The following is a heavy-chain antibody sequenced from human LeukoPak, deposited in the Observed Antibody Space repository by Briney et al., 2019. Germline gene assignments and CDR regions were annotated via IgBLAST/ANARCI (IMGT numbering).Heavy chain of an antibody. Sequence: SETLSLTCTVSDGSITSSSYYWGWIRQPPGKGLEWIGSIYYSGSTYYNPSLKSRVTISVDAPKNQFSLKLSSVTAADTAVYYCARERRYSYGPRYFQHWGQGTLVTVSS. CDR1: DGSITSSSYY. CDR3: ARERRYSYGPRYFQH. V-gene: IGHV4-39*02. J-gene: IGHJ1*01. D-gene: IGHD5-18*01. CDR2: IYYSGST.